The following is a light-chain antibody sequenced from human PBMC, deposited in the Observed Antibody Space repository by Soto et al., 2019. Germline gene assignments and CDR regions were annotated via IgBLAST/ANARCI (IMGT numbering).Light chain of an antibody. Sequence: DIQMTQSPSSLSASVGDRVTITCRASQSVNTFVNWYQHKPGNAPKLLIYAASSLQSGVPSRFSGSGSATYFTLTISSLQPEDFATYYCQQTYSVPPWAFGQGTKVDIK. CDR3: QQTYSVPPWA. CDR2: AAS. V-gene: IGKV1-39*01. CDR1: QSVNTF. J-gene: IGKJ1*01.